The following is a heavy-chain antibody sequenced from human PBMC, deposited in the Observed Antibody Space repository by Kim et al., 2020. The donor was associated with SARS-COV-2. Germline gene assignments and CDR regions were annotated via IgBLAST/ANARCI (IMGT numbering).Heavy chain of an antibody. V-gene: IGHV3-15*01. Sequence: DDAAPVKGTFTISRDDSKNTLYVQKNSLKTEDAAVYYCVLAAIGLYYFDYWGQGTLVTVSS. D-gene: IGHD2-2*01. J-gene: IGHJ4*02. CDR3: VLAAIGLYYFDY.